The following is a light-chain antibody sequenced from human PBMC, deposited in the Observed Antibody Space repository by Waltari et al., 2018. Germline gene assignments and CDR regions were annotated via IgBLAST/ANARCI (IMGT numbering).Light chain of an antibody. CDR2: DAS. CDR1: QSVSSTY. Sequence: EIVLTQSPGTLSLSPGERATLSCRASQSVSSTYLAWYQQKPGRAPTLLIYDASKRATGIPDRFSGSGSGTDFTLTISRLEPEDFVVYYCQHYNSFSHIYTFGQGTKLEI. CDR3: QHYNSFSHIYT. J-gene: IGKJ2*01. V-gene: IGKV3-20*01.